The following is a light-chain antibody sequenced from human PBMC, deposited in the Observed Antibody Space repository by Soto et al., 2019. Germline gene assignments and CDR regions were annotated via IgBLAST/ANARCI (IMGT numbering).Light chain of an antibody. CDR1: QSISNW. CDR3: QQYDYSLLT. J-gene: IGKJ5*01. Sequence: DLPMTQSPSTLSASVGDRVTITCRASQSISNWLAWYQQKPGRAPKLLIYKASSLESGVPSRFSGSASGREFTLTITSLQPDDFATYYCQQYDYSLLTCGQGTRLDIK. CDR2: KAS. V-gene: IGKV1-5*03.